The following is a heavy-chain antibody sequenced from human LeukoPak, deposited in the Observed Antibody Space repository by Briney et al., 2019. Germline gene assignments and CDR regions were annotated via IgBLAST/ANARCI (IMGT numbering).Heavy chain of an antibody. Sequence: GGSLRLSCAASGFTFSSYWMSWVRQAPGKGLEWVANIKQDGSEKYYVDSVKGRFTISRDSAKNSLYLQMNSLRAEDTAVYYCARDGYYGSGSYYYYYYYMDVWGKGTTVTISS. D-gene: IGHD3-10*01. CDR1: GFTFSSYW. CDR3: ARDGYYGSGSYYYYYYYMDV. V-gene: IGHV3-7*01. J-gene: IGHJ6*03. CDR2: IKQDGSEK.